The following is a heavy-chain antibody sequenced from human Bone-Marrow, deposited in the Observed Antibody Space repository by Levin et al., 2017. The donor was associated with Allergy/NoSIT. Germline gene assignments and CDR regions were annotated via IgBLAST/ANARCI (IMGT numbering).Heavy chain of an antibody. Sequence: ETLSLTCAASGFSVSSNYMSWVRQAPEKGLEWVSVIYAGGGTYYADSVKGRFTISRDNSKNTVYLQMNSLRAEDTAVYYCARDSGSRHENWGQGTLVTVSS. D-gene: IGHD6-13*01. CDR2: IYAGGGT. CDR3: ARDSGSRHEN. J-gene: IGHJ4*02. V-gene: IGHV3-53*01. CDR1: GFSVSSNY.